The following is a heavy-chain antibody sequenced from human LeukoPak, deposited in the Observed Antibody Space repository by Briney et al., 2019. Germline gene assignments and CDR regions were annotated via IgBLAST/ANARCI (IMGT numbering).Heavy chain of an antibody. J-gene: IGHJ5*02. D-gene: IGHD3-10*01. CDR3: ARDAWFGELLYDESNWFDP. Sequence: ASVKVSCKASGFTFTSYAMHWVRQAPGQRLEWMGWINAGNGNTKYSQKFQGRVTITRDTSASTAYMELSSLRSEDTAVYYCARDAWFGELLYDESNWFDPWGQGTLVTVSS. CDR2: INAGNGNT. CDR1: GFTFTSYA. V-gene: IGHV1-3*01.